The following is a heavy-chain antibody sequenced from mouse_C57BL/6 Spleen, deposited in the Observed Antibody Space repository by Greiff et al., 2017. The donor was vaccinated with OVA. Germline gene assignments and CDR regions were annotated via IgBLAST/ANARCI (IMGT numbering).Heavy chain of an antibody. CDR3: AREGYYSNEYYFDY. CDR2: ISSGSSTI. V-gene: IGHV5-17*01. D-gene: IGHD2-5*01. CDR1: GFTFSDYG. Sequence: EVKLMESGGGLVKPGGSLKLSCAASGFTFSDYGMHWVRQAPEKGLEWVAYISSGSSTIYYADTVKGRFTISRDNAKNTLFLQMTSLRSEDTAMYYCAREGYYSNEYYFDYWGQGTTLTVSS. J-gene: IGHJ2*01.